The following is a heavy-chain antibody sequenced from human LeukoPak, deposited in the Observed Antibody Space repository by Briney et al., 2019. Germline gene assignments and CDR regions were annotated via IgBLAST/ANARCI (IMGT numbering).Heavy chain of an antibody. D-gene: IGHD6-13*01. V-gene: IGHV1-3*01. CDR1: GYTFTSYA. Sequence: ASVKVSCKASGYTFTSYAMHWVRQAPGQRLEWMGWINAGNGNTKYSQKFQGRVTMTTDTSTSTAYMELRSLRSDDTAVYYCAREGSRSSWLAKYYYYYGMDVWGQGTTVTVSS. CDR2: INAGNGNT. J-gene: IGHJ6*02. CDR3: AREGSRSSWLAKYYYYYGMDV.